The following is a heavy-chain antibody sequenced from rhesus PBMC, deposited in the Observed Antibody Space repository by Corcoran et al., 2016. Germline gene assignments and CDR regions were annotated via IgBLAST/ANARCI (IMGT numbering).Heavy chain of an antibody. J-gene: IGHJ4*01. Sequence: EVQLVQSGAEVKKPGASVKVSCKVSGYTFTEVSMHWVRQAPGKGLDWVGGVDPVYGKIIDAEKFQGRVTMTEDTSTDTAYMELSSLRSEDTAVYYCAGNSGSLYYFDYWGQGVLVTVSS. V-gene: IGHV1-156*01. CDR3: AGNSGSLYYFDY. D-gene: IGHD6-25*01. CDR2: VDPVYGKI. CDR1: GYTFTEVS.